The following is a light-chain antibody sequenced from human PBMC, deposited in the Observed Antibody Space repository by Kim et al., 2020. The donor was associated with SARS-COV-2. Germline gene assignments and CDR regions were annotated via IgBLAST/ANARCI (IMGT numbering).Light chain of an antibody. J-gene: IGKJ1*01. CDR2: GAS. Sequence: EIVLTQSPGTLSLSPGERATLSCRASQSVSSSYLAWYQQKPGQAPRLLIYGASSRATGIPDRFSGSGSGTEFTLTISRLGPEDFAVYYCQQYGSSPWTFGQGTKVDIK. CDR1: QSVSSSY. V-gene: IGKV3-20*01. CDR3: QQYGSSPWT.